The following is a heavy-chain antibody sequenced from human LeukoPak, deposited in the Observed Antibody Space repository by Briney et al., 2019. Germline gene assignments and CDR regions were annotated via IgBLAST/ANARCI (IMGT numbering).Heavy chain of an antibody. J-gene: IGHJ4*02. CDR1: GYTFIDYY. D-gene: IGHD3-10*01. Sequence: ASVKVSCKASGYTFIDYYIHWVRQAPGQGLEWMGSINPNSDVTNYAQNFQGRVTMTRDTFIRTAYMELSRLTSDDTAVYYCARRRSFGELGVYWGQGTLLTVSS. CDR2: INPNSDVT. CDR3: ARRRSFGELGVY. V-gene: IGHV1-2*02.